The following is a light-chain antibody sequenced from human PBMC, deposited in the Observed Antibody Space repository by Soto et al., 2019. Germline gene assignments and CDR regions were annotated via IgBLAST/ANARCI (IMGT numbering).Light chain of an antibody. Sequence: EIVMTQSPATLSVSPGERATLSCRASQSVSSNLAWYQQKPGQAPRLLIYDASNRATGIPARFSGSGSGTDFTLTISSLEPEDFAVYYCQQRGNWPTFGGGTKVDI. CDR3: QQRGNWPT. CDR1: QSVSSN. J-gene: IGKJ4*01. V-gene: IGKV3-11*01. CDR2: DAS.